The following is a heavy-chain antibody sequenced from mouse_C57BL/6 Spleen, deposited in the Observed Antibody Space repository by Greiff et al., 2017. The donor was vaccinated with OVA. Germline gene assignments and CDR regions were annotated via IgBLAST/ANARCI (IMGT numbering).Heavy chain of an antibody. D-gene: IGHD1-1*01. Sequence: VQLQQPGAELVMPGASVKLSCKASGYTFTSYWMHWVKQRPGQGLEWIGEIDPSDSYTNYNQKFKGKSTLTVDKYSSTAYMQLSSLTSEDSAVYYCARCRYYVSSQGVYFDYWGQGTTLTVSS. V-gene: IGHV1-69*01. CDR2: IDPSDSYT. CDR3: ARCRYYVSSQGVYFDY. CDR1: GYTFTSYW. J-gene: IGHJ2*01.